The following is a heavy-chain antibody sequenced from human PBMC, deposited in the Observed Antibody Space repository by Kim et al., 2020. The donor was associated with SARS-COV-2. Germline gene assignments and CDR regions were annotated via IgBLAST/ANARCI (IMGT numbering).Heavy chain of an antibody. CDR3: ARHLYSSRVDY. D-gene: IGHD6-13*01. J-gene: IGHJ4*02. V-gene: IGHV4-39*01. Sequence: TYYNPSLKSRVTISVDTSKNQFSLKLSSVTAADTAVYYCARHLYSSRVDYWGQGTLVTVSS. CDR2: T.